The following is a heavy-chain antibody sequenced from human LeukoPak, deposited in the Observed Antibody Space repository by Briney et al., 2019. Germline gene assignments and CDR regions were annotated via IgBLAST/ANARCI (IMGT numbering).Heavy chain of an antibody. CDR3: ARHLPGPYGSGSYSSGFDY. Sequence: PSETLTLTCTVSGGSSSSYYWRWIRQPPGKGLEWIGYIYYSGSTNYNPSLKSRVTISVDTSKNQFSLKLSSVTAADTAVYYCARHLPGPYGSGSYSSGFDYWGQGTLVTVSS. D-gene: IGHD3-10*01. CDR1: GGSSSSYY. CDR2: IYYSGST. J-gene: IGHJ4*02. V-gene: IGHV4-59*08.